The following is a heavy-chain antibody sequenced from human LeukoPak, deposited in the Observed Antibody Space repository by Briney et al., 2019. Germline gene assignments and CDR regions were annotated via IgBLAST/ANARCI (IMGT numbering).Heavy chain of an antibody. CDR2: ISGRGDNT. Sequence: GGSLRLSCAASGFTFSNYAMSWVRQAPGKGLEWVSAISGRGDNTYYADSVKGRFTISRDNSKNTLFLQMNSLRVEDTAVYYCAKSLTDIVATIRSGADYWGQGTLVFVSS. J-gene: IGHJ4*02. CDR1: GFTFSNYA. D-gene: IGHD5-12*01. CDR3: AKSLTDIVATIRSGADY. V-gene: IGHV3-23*01.